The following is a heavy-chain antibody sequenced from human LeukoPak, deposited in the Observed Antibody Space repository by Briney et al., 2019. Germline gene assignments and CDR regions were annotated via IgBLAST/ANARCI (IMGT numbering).Heavy chain of an antibody. D-gene: IGHD2-2*01. CDR2: IYPGDSDT. CDR3: ARVGGIVVVPPDY. Sequence: GESLKISCKGSGYSFTSYWIGWVRQMPGKGLEWMGIIYPGDSDTRYSPSFQGQVTTSADKSISTAYLQWSSLKASDTAMYYRARVGGIVVVPPDYWGQGTLVTVSS. J-gene: IGHJ4*02. CDR1: GYSFTSYW. V-gene: IGHV5-51*01.